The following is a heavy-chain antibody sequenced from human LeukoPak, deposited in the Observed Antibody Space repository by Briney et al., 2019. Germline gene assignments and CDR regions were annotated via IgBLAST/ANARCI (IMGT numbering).Heavy chain of an antibody. V-gene: IGHV4-59*12. CDR1: GGSISSYY. D-gene: IGHD3-10*01. CDR3: ARDGYYYGSGSGGY. Sequence: PSETLSLTCTVSGGSISSYYWSWIRQPPGKGLEWIGYIYYSGSTNYNPSLKSRVTISVDTSKNQFSLKLSSVTAADTAVYYCARDGYYYGSGSGGYWGQGTLVTVSS. J-gene: IGHJ4*02. CDR2: IYYSGST.